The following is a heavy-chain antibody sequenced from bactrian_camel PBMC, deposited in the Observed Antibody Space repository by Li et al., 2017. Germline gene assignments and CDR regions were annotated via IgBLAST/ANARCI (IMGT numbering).Heavy chain of an antibody. CDR2: IAADGRA. V-gene: IGHV3S1*01. CDR1: GIYNC. Sequence: VQLVESGGGSVESGGSLTLSCRGSGIYNCMGWFRQTPGNEHRGVAAIAADGRAVYTDSVKGRFTNSRDNAKNTLFLQLNTLKTEDTAMYYCAKDNPVGGLTMGEYNYWGQGTQVTVS. J-gene: IGHJ4*01. D-gene: IGHD2*01. CDR3: AKDNPVGGLTMGEYNY.